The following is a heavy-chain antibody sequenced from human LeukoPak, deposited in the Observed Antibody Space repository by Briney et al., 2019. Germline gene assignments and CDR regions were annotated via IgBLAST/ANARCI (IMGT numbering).Heavy chain of an antibody. CDR1: GYTFTSYG. J-gene: IGHJ6*02. D-gene: IGHD2-2*01. CDR2: ISAYNGNI. Sequence: GASVKVSCKASGYTFTSYGISWVRQAPGQGLEWMGWISAYNGNINYAQKLQGRVTMTTDTSTSTAYMELRSLRSDDTAVYYCARDRPAATGVYYYYGMDVWGQGTTVTVSS. V-gene: IGHV1-18*01. CDR3: ARDRPAATGVYYYYGMDV.